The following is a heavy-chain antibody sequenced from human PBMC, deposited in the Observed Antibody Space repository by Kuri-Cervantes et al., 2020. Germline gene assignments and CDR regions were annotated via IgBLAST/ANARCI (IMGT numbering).Heavy chain of an antibody. Sequence: GESLKISCAASGFTFSSYAMSWVRQAPGRGLEWVSAISGSGGSTYYADSVKGRFTISRDNSKNTLDLQMNSLRAEDTAVYYCAKGYYYDNSGFYFDYWGQGTLVTVSS. CDR2: ISGSGGST. J-gene: IGHJ4*02. CDR1: GFTFSSYA. D-gene: IGHD3-22*01. V-gene: IGHV3-23*01. CDR3: AKGYYYDNSGFYFDY.